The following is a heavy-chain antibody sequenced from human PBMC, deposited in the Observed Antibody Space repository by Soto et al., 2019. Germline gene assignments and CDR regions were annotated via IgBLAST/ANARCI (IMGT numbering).Heavy chain of an antibody. CDR3: ARSSTSANYFDY. D-gene: IGHD2-2*01. Sequence: SETLSLTCTVXGGCLSSYYWNWIRQPPGKGLEWIGYIYYSGSTNYNPSFKSRVTISVDTSKNQFSLKLSSMTAADAAVYYCARSSTSANYFDYWGQGTLVTVSS. CDR1: GGCLSSYY. CDR2: IYYSGST. V-gene: IGHV4-59*08. J-gene: IGHJ4*02.